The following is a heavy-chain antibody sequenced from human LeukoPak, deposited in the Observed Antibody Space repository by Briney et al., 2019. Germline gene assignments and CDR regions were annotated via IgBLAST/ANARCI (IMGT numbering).Heavy chain of an antibody. CDR1: GGTFSSYA. D-gene: IGHD1-26*01. CDR3: ARERGYSGSFLDY. Sequence: GASVKVSCKASGGTFSSYAISWVRRAPGQGLEWMGRIIPILGIANYAQKFQGRVTITADKSTSTAYMELSSLRSEDTAVYYCARERGYSGSFLDYWGQGTLVTVSS. CDR2: IIPILGIA. J-gene: IGHJ4*02. V-gene: IGHV1-69*04.